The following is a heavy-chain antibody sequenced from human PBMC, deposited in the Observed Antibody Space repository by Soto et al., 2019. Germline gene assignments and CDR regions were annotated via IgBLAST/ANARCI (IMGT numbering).Heavy chain of an antibody. V-gene: IGHV4-4*07. J-gene: IGHJ5*02. CDR2: IYTSGST. CDR1: GGSISSYY. Sequence: SETLSLTCTVSGGSISSYYWSWIRQPAGKGLEWIGRIYTSGSTNYNPPLKSRVTASVDTSKNQFSLKLSSVTAADTAVYYCARVGVAAAGHDWFDPWGQGTLVT. CDR3: ARVGVAAAGHDWFDP. D-gene: IGHD6-13*01.